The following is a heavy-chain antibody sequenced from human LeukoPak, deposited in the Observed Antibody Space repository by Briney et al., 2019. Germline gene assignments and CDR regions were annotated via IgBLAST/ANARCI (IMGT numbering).Heavy chain of an antibody. V-gene: IGHV3-20*04. CDR3: ARVASTYDFDY. CDR1: GFTFDDYG. CDR2: INWNGGST. J-gene: IGHJ4*02. D-gene: IGHD4-11*01. Sequence: GGSLRLSCAASGFTFDDYGMTWVRQAPGKGLEWVSGINWNGGSTGYADSVKGRFTISRDNAQNSLYLQMNSLRAEDTALYYCARVASTYDFDYWGQGTLVTVSS.